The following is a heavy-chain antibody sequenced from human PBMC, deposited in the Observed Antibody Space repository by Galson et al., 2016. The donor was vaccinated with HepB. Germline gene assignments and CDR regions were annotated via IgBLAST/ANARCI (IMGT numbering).Heavy chain of an antibody. V-gene: IGHV4-59*08. D-gene: IGHD6-13*01. CDR1: GGSIIGYY. J-gene: IGHJ4*02. Sequence: SETLYLTCTVSGGSIIGYYWSWIRQSPAKGLEWIASIYYPGSTNYNPSLKSRVTISADTSKNQFSLKLRSVTVADTAVYYCARHPGYSSRGNDYWGQGTLVTVSS. CDR3: ARHPGYSSRGNDY. CDR2: IYYPGST.